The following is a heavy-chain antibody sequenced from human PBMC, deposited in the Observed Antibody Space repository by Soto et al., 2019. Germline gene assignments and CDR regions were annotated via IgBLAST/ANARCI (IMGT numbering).Heavy chain of an antibody. J-gene: IGHJ5*02. CDR3: ARSYYGSGSLNWFDP. V-gene: IGHV4-59*01. D-gene: IGHD3-10*01. CDR2: IYYSGST. CDR1: GGSITSYY. Sequence: SETLSLTCTVSGGSITSYYWIWIRQPPGKGLEWIGHIYYSGSTNYNPSLKSRVTISVDTSKNQFSLKLSSVTAADTAVYYCARSYYGSGSLNWFDPWGQGTLVTVSS.